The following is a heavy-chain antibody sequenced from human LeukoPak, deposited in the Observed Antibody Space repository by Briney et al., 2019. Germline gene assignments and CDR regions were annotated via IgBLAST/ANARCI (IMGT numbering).Heavy chain of an antibody. CDR1: GFTFSSYA. CDR2: ISYDGSNK. CDR3: ARDSRATLVITIGGMDV. V-gene: IGHV3-30-3*01. J-gene: IGHJ6*02. Sequence: GGSLRLSCAASGFTFSSYAMHWVRQAPGKGLEWAAVISYDGSNKYYADSVKGRFTISRDNSKNTLYLQMNSLRAEDTAVYYCARDSRATLVITIGGMDVWGQGTTVTVSS. D-gene: IGHD3-10*01.